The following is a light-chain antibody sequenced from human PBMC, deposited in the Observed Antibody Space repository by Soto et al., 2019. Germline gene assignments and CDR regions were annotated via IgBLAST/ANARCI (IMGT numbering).Light chain of an antibody. V-gene: IGLV2-23*02. J-gene: IGLJ2*01. CDR3: CSYAGRDVV. Sequence: QSVLTQPASVSGSPGQSITISCTGTSSDVGSYNLVSWYQQHPGKAPKLMICEVSKRPSGVSNRFSGSKSGNTASLTISGLQTEDEADYYCCSYAGRDVVFGGGTKLTVL. CDR1: SSDVGSYNL. CDR2: EVS.